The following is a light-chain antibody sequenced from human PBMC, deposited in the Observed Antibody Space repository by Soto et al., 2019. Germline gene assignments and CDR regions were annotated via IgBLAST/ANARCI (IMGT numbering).Light chain of an antibody. Sequence: QSALTQPPSASGSPGQSVAISCSGTSSDVGGYNYVSWYQQHPGKAPKLMIYDVNKRPSGVPDRFFGSKSGNTASLTVSGLQAEDEADYYCVSYAGSNNPAFGGGTKLTVL. CDR3: VSYAGSNNPA. CDR2: DVN. J-gene: IGLJ2*01. V-gene: IGLV2-8*01. CDR1: SSDVGGYNY.